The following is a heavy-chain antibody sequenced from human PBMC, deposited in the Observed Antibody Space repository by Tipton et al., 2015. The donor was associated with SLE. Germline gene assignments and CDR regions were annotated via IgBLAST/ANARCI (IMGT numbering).Heavy chain of an antibody. Sequence: SLRLSCAASGFSFSSYAMHWVRQAPGKGLEWVSFTRYDGTNKYYADSVKGRFTISRDNSKNILHLQMNGLRAEDTAVYFCAKPRRANSAAYSFDYWGPGTLVTVSS. CDR1: GFSFSSYA. CDR3: AKPRRANSAAYSFDY. V-gene: IGHV3-30*02. J-gene: IGHJ4*02. CDR2: TRYDGTNK. D-gene: IGHD1/OR15-1a*01.